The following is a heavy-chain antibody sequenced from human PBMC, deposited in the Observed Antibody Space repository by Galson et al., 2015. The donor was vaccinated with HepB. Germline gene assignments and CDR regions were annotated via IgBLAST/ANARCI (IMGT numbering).Heavy chain of an antibody. CDR2: ISTSSYYV. J-gene: IGHJ4*02. V-gene: IGHV3-21*01. CDR3: ARGGDGFGY. CDR1: GFTFSSYT. D-gene: IGHD3-10*01. Sequence: SLRLSCAASGFTFSSYTMNWVRRAPGKGLEWVSSISTSSYYVNYADSVKGRFTMSRDNAKNSLFLQMSSLRAEDTAVYYCARGGDGFGYWGQGTLVTVSS.